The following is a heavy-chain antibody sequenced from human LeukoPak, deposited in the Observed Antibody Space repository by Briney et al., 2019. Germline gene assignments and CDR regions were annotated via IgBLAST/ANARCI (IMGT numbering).Heavy chain of an antibody. D-gene: IGHD5-24*01. V-gene: IGHV3-23*01. CDR3: AKDIQLST. Sequence: GGSLRLSCAASGFTFSVAAMTWVRHAPGKGLEWVSLIGASGESTYYADSVKGRFTISRDNSTNTLSLQMNSLRVEDTAMYFCAKDIQLSTWGLGTMVTVSS. J-gene: IGHJ3*01. CDR2: IGASGEST. CDR1: GFTFSVAA.